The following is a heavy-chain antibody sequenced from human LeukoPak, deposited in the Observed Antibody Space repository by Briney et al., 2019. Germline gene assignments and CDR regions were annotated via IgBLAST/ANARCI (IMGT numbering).Heavy chain of an antibody. CDR3: ARDPAAAGLDY. CDR1: GFTVSSNY. CDR2: IYSGGST. D-gene: IGHD6-13*01. V-gene: IGHV3-66*01. J-gene: IGHJ4*02. Sequence: PGGSLRLSCAASGFTVSSNYMSWVRQAPRKGLEWVSVIYSGGSTYYADSVKGRFTISRDNSKNTLYLQMNSLRAEDTAVYYCARDPAAAGLDYWGQGTLVTVSS.